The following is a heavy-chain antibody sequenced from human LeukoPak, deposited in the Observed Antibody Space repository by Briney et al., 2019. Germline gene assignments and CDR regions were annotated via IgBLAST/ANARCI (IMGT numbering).Heavy chain of an antibody. J-gene: IGHJ4*02. CDR1: GYSISSGYY. V-gene: IGHV4-38-2*01. CDR2: IYHSGST. Sequence: SETLSLICAVSGYSISSGYYWGWIRQPPGKGLEWIGGIYHSGSTYYNPSLKSRVTISVDTSKNQFSLKLSSVTAADTAVYYCARQALRFLEWFQGPYFDYWGQGTLVTVSS. CDR3: ARQALRFLEWFQGPYFDY. D-gene: IGHD3-3*01.